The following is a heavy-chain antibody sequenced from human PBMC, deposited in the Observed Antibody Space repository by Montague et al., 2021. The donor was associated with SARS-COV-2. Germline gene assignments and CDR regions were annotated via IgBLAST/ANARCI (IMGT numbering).Heavy chain of an antibody. J-gene: IGHJ5*02. CDR2: IYYSGST. Sequence: SETLSLTCAVHGTSFSGYYWNWIRQPPGKGLEWIGRIYYSGSTYYNPSLKSRVTISVDTSKNQFSLKLSSVTAADTAVYYCAKRDCNSTSCWWFDPWGQGTLVTVSS. V-gene: IGHV4-34*01. CDR1: GTSFSGYY. CDR3: AKRDCNSTSCWWFDP. D-gene: IGHD2-2*01.